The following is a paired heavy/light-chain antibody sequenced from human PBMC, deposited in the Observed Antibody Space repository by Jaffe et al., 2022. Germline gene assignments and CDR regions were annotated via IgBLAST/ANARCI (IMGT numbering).Light chain of an antibody. Sequence: SYVLTQPPSVSVAPGQTARITCGGNNIGSKSVHWYQQKPGQAPVLVVYDDSDRPSGIPERFSGSNSGNTATLTISRVEAGDEADYYCQVWDSSSDRGVFGTGTKVTVL. CDR1: NIGSKS. CDR2: DDS. J-gene: IGLJ1*01. V-gene: IGLV3-21*02. CDR3: QVWDSSSDRGV.
Heavy chain of an antibody. D-gene: IGHD2-21*01. CDR1: GYSISNGYS. J-gene: IGHJ5*02. V-gene: IGHV4-38-2*01. CDR3: ARHMTRNWVAP. Sequence: QVQLQESGPGLVRPSETLSLTCAVSGYSISNGYSWGWIRQPPGKGLEWIGSISHSGSTYYNPSLRSRVTISIDTSKNQFSLRLSSVTAADTAVYFCARHMTRNWVAPWGQGTLVTVSS. CDR2: ISHSGST.